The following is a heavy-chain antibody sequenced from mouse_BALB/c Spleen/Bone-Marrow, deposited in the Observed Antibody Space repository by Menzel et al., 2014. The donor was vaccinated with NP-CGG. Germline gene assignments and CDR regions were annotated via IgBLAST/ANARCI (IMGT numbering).Heavy chain of an antibody. CDR3: ARSGFDY. J-gene: IGHJ2*01. CDR2: IHPNSGNT. V-gene: IGHV1S130*01. D-gene: IGHD4-1*01. CDR1: GYTFTSSW. Sequence: VQLQQSGSVLVRPGASVELSCKASGYTFTSSWMHWAKQRPGQGLEWIGEIHPNSGNTNYNEKFKGKATLTVDTSSSTAYVDLSSLTSEDSAVYYCARSGFDYWGQGTTLTVSS.